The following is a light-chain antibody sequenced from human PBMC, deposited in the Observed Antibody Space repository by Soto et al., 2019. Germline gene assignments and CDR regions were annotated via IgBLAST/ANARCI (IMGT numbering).Light chain of an antibody. V-gene: IGLV3-21*02. CDR2: DDS. CDR3: QVWDNNNYRFV. J-gene: IGLJ1*01. Sequence: SYELTQVPSVSVAPGQTARITCGGSSIGSKRVNWYQRKPGQAPGLVVYDDSDRPSGIPERFSGSNSGDTATLTISRVEAGDEADYYCQVWDNNNYRFVFGDGTKVTVL. CDR1: SIGSKR.